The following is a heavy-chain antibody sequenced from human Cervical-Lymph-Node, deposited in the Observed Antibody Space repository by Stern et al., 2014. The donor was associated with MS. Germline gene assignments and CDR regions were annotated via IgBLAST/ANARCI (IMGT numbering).Heavy chain of an antibody. CDR3: ARGLSKGSTSCYFVY. Sequence: EMQLVESGGGLVQPGGSLRLSCAASGFTFSSYSMNWVRQAPGKGLEWVSYISSSSTIYYADSVKGRFTISRDNAKNSLYLQMNSLRDEDTAVYYCARGLSKGSTSCYFVYWGQGTLVTVSS. V-gene: IGHV3-48*02. CDR1: GFTFSSYS. CDR2: ISSSSTI. J-gene: IGHJ4*02. D-gene: IGHD2-2*01.